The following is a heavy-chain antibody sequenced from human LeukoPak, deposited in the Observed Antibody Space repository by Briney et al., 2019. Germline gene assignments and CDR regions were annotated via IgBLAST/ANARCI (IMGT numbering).Heavy chain of an antibody. CDR1: GGSISSGGYS. CDR2: IYHSGST. Sequence: SETLSLTCAVSGGSISSGGYSWSWIRQPPGKGLEWIGYIYHSGSTYYNPSLKSRVTISVDRSKNQFSLKLSSVTAADTAVYYCASAARIAAAGYWYFDLWGRGTLVTVSS. CDR3: ASAARIAAAGYWYFDL. J-gene: IGHJ2*01. D-gene: IGHD6-13*01. V-gene: IGHV4-30-2*01.